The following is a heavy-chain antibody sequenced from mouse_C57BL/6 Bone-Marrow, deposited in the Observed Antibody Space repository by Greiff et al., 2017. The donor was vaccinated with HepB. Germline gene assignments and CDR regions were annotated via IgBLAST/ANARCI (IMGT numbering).Heavy chain of an antibody. Sequence: EVQLQQSGTVLARPGASVTMTCTTSGYTFTSYCMHWVNQRPGRGLVWREAIYPGDSDTSYNPKFKGKAKLTAVTSASTAYMELSSMTNDDSAAYSCTYYYGSSYGYWYFDVWGTGTTVTVSS. V-gene: IGHV1-5*01. CDR1: GYTFTSYC. D-gene: IGHD1-1*01. CDR2: IYPGDSDT. J-gene: IGHJ1*03. CDR3: TYYYGSSYGYWYFDV.